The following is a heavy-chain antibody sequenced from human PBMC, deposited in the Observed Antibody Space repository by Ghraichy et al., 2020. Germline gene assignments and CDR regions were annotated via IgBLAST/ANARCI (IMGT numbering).Heavy chain of an antibody. CDR2: ISSSSHLI. D-gene: IGHD5-18*01. CDR3: ARGRLWGIDY. V-gene: IGHV3-48*02. J-gene: IGHJ4*02. CDR1: GFTFSAYS. Sequence: GGSLRLSCTPSGFTFSAYSVNWVRQAPGKGLEWVSYISSSSHLIYYTDSVKGRFTISRDNAKNSLYLQMNSLRDEDTAVYYCARGRLWGIDYWGQGTLVTVSS.